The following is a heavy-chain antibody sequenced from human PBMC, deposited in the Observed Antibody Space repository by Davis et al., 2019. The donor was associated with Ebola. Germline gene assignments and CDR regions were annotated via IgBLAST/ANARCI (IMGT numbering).Heavy chain of an antibody. CDR2: IYYSGST. CDR3: ARWGDGSSWYNWFDP. V-gene: IGHV4-4*02. J-gene: IGHJ5*02. Sequence: SETLSLTCAVSGGSITSSNWWTWVRQPPGKGLEWIGYIYYSGSTYYNPSLKSRVTISVDTSKNQFSLKLSSVTAADTAVYYCARWGDGSSWYNWFDPWGQGTLVTVSS. CDR1: GGSITSSNW. D-gene: IGHD6-13*01.